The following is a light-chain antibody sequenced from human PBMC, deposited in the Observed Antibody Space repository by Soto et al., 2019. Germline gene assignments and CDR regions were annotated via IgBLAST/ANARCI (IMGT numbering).Light chain of an antibody. Sequence: EVVMTQSPATLSVSPGEGVTLSCRASQSVSNNYLAWYQQKPGLAPRLLIYDASSRATGIPDRFSGSGSGTDFTLTISRLDPEDFAVYYCQQYGSSPWTFGQGTKVDI. J-gene: IGKJ1*01. CDR3: QQYGSSPWT. V-gene: IGKV3D-20*01. CDR1: QSVSNNY. CDR2: DAS.